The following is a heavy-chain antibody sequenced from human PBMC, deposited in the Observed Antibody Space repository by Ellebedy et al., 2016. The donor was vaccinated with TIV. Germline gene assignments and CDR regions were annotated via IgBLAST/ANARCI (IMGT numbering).Heavy chain of an antibody. CDR3: ATWRFDH. Sequence: SQTLSLTCAISGDSVSSNSGAWNWIRQSPSRGLEWLGRTYCRSEWNHDYAVSLRSRISINADTSKNQFSLQLNSVTPEDTAVYYCATWRFDHWGQGTLVTVSS. V-gene: IGHV6-1*01. CDR1: GDSVSSNSGA. CDR2: TYCRSEWNH. J-gene: IGHJ4*02.